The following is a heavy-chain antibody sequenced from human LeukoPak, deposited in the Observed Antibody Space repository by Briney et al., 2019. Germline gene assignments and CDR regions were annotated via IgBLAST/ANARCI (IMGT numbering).Heavy chain of an antibody. Sequence: PSETLSLTCTVSGGSISNSSYYWGWIRQPPGKGLEWIGSIYYSGSTYYNPSLKSRVTISVDTSKNQFSLKLSSVTAADTAVYYCARPGYERDEDRYYYYYMDVWGKGTTVTVSS. D-gene: IGHD1-1*01. J-gene: IGHJ6*03. V-gene: IGHV4-39*07. CDR2: IYYSGST. CDR3: ARPGYERDEDRYYYYYMDV. CDR1: GGSISNSSYY.